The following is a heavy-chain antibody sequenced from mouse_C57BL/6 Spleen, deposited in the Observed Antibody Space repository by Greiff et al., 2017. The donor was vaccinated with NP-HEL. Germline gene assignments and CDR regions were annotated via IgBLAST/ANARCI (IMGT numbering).Heavy chain of an antibody. J-gene: IGHJ1*03. V-gene: IGHV1-82*01. D-gene: IGHD2-5*01. Sequence: VMLVESGPELVKPGASVKISCKASGYAFSSSWMNWVKQRPGKGLEWIGRIYPGDGDTNYNGKFKGKATLTADKSSSTAYMQLSSLTSEDSAVYFCARGGDSTWYFDVWGTGTTVTVSS. CDR3: ARGGDSTWYFDV. CDR2: IYPGDGDT. CDR1: GYAFSSSW.